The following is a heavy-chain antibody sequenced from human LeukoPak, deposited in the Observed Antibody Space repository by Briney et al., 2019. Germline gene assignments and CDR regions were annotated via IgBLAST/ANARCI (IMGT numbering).Heavy chain of an antibody. J-gene: IGHJ5*02. CDR3: ARDSEGVTGTTSWFDP. CDR1: GFTFSSYS. D-gene: IGHD1-7*01. CDR2: ISTSSSYI. V-gene: IGHV3-21*01. Sequence: GGSLRLSCAAFGFTFSSYSMNWVRQAPGKGLEWVSSISTSSSYIYYADSVKGRFTISRDNARNSLYLQMNSLRAEDTAVYYCARDSEGVTGTTSWFDPWGQGTLVTVSS.